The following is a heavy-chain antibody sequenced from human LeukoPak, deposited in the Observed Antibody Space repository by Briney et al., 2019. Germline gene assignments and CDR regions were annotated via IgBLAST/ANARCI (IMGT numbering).Heavy chain of an antibody. CDR3: AREGGLRFLSAFDI. V-gene: IGHV1-69*04. Sequence: SVKVSCKACGGTFISYTISWVRQAPGQGLEWMGRIIPILGIANYAQKFQGRVTITADKSTSTAYMELSSLRSEDTAVYYCAREGGLRFLSAFDIWGQGTMVTVSS. D-gene: IGHD3-3*01. J-gene: IGHJ3*02. CDR1: GGTFISYT. CDR2: IIPILGIA.